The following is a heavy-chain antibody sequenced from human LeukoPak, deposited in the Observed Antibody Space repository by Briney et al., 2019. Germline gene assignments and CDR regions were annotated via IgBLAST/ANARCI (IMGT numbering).Heavy chain of an antibody. CDR2: INHSGST. CDR3: ASRSALTGYLYYYYGMDV. V-gene: IGHV4-34*01. D-gene: IGHD3-9*01. Sequence: SETLSLTCAVYGGSFSGYYWSWIRPPPGKGLEWIGEINHSGSTNYNPPLKSRVTISVDTSKNQFSLKLSSVTAADTAVYYCASRSALTGYLYYYYGMDVWGKGTTVTVSS. CDR1: GGSFSGYY. J-gene: IGHJ6*04.